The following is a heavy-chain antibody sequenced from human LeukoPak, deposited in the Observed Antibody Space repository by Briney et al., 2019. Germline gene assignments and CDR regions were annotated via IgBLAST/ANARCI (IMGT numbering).Heavy chain of an antibody. J-gene: IGHJ6*02. CDR2: IKEDGTEK. CDR1: GFTFSSYA. Sequence: GGSLRLPCAASGFTFSSYAMSWVRQAPGKGLEWVANIKEDGTEKYYVDSVKGRFTISRDNSKNTLYLQMNSLRAEDTAVYYCASGTIVAYDYYYYGMDVWGQGTTVTVSS. V-gene: IGHV3-7*01. CDR3: ASGTIVAYDYYYYGMDV. D-gene: IGHD3-22*01.